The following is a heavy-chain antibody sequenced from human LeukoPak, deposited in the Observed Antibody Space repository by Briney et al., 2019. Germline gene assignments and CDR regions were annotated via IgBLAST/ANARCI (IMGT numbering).Heavy chain of an antibody. Sequence: HPGGSLRLSCAASGFTFSSYAMHWVRQAPGKGLEWVAVISYDGSNKYYADSVKGRFTISRDNAKNSLYLQMNSLRAEDTALYHCARGHFYGSGSYGYYFDYWGQGTLVTVSS. J-gene: IGHJ4*02. D-gene: IGHD3-10*01. CDR3: ARGHFYGSGSYGYYFDY. V-gene: IGHV3-30-3*01. CDR1: GFTFSSYA. CDR2: ISYDGSNK.